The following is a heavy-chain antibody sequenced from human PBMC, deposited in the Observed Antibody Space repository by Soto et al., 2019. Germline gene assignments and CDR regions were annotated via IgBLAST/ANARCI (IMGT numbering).Heavy chain of an antibody. D-gene: IGHD6-13*01. CDR3: AREAAAERNYYGLDV. V-gene: IGHV1-18*04. Sequence: QVQLVQSGPEVRKPGASVKVSCKASGYIFSRYGISWVRQAPGQGLEWMAWISGYNGNTKFGERVQGRVNVTTDTSTSTAYMELRSLRSDDTAVYYGAREAAAERNYYGLDVWGQGTKVIVSS. CDR1: GYIFSRYG. CDR2: ISGYNGNT. J-gene: IGHJ6*02.